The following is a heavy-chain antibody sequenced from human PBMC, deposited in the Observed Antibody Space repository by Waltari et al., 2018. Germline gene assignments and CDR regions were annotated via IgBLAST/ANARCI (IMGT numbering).Heavy chain of an antibody. Sequence: QVQLVQSGAEVKKPGSSVKVSCKASGGTFSSYAISWVRQAPGQGLEWMGGINPSFCTGNDAPKFQGGVTITADKSTSTAYMELSSLRSDDTAVYYCARDGSSWYSNFIGEYFQHWGQGTLVTVSS. CDR1: GGTFSSYA. CDR2: INPSFCTG. V-gene: IGHV1-69*14. CDR3: ARDGSSWYSNFIGEYFQH. J-gene: IGHJ1*01. D-gene: IGHD6-13*01.